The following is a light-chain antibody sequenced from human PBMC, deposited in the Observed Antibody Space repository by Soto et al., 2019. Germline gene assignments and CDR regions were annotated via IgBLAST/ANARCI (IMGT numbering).Light chain of an antibody. CDR3: KQYNSYWT. CDR1: QSISSW. CDR2: DAS. J-gene: IGKJ1*01. Sequence: DIQMTQSPSTLSASVGDRVPITCRASQSISSWLAWYQQKPGKAPKLLIYDASSLESGDPSRFSCSGSGTEFTLTISCLQPDDFATYYCKQYNSYWTFGQGTKVEIK. V-gene: IGKV1-5*01.